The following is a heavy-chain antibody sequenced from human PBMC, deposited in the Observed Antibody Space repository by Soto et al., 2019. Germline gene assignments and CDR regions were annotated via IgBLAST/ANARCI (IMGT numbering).Heavy chain of an antibody. CDR1: GLSFSMTGVG. Sequence: QITLKESGPTVVKPTQTLTLTCTFSGLSFSMTGVGVGWIRQPPGKGLAWLADIYWDDDKRYSPSLKTRLTLTMDTSKDQVVLTLTNMDPVDTATYFCAHKGGPYGGNPLDYWGPGTLVSVSS. V-gene: IGHV2-5*02. J-gene: IGHJ4*02. D-gene: IGHD4-17*01. CDR3: AHKGGPYGGNPLDY. CDR2: IYWDDDK.